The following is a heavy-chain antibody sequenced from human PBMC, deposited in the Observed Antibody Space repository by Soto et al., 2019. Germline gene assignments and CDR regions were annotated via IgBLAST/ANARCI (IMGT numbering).Heavy chain of an antibody. D-gene: IGHD3-10*01. J-gene: IGHJ4*02. V-gene: IGHV3-30-3*01. CDR3: ARSNTGGY. Sequence: QVQLVESGGGVVQPGRSLRLSCAASGFTFSSYAMHWVRQATGKGLEWVAVISYDGSNKYYADSVKGRFTISRDNSKNTLYLQMNSLRAEDTAVYYCARSNTGGYWGQGTLVTVSS. CDR2: ISYDGSNK. CDR1: GFTFSSYA.